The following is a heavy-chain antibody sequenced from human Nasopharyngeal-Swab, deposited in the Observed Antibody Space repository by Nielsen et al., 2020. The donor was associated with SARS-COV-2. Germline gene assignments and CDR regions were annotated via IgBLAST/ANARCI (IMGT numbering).Heavy chain of an antibody. CDR3: ARDGFGESPYYYYYGMDV. D-gene: IGHD3-10*01. Sequence: GGSLRLSCAASGFTFSNYSMNWVRQAPGKGLEWVSSISSSTSYIYCADSVKGRFTISRDNAKNSLYLQMNSLRAEDTAVYYCARDGFGESPYYYYYGMDVWGQGTTVTVSS. CDR2: ISSSTSYI. V-gene: IGHV3-21*01. J-gene: IGHJ6*02. CDR1: GFTFSNYS.